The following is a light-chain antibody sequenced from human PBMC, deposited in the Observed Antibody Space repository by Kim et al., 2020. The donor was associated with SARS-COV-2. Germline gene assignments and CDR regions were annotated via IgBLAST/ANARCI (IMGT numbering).Light chain of an antibody. CDR1: NLRTNY. V-gene: IGLV3-19*01. Sequence: AVGQTIRMTSQEANLRTNYERWCQQQAQQDPVLVVYDRNNSPPGIPARLAGSSSGGTTSLTITGAQAEDEADYYCYSPDNSGNQHVFGTGTKVTVL. CDR3: YSPDNSGNQHV. CDR2: DRN. J-gene: IGLJ1*01.